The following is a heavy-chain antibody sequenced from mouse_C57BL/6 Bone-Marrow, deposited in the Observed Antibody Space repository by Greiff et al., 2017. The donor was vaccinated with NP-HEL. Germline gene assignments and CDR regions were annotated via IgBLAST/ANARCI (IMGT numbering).Heavy chain of an antibody. Sequence: QVQLQQPGAELVKPGASVKLSCKASGYTFTSYWMHWVKQRPGRGLEWIGRIDPNSGGTKYNEKFKSKVTLTVDKPSSTVYMQLSSLTSEDSAVYYCARSLFITTVVAPDYWGQGTTLTVSS. V-gene: IGHV1-72*01. D-gene: IGHD1-1*01. CDR2: IDPNSGGT. CDR3: ARSLFITTVVAPDY. J-gene: IGHJ2*01. CDR1: GYTFTSYW.